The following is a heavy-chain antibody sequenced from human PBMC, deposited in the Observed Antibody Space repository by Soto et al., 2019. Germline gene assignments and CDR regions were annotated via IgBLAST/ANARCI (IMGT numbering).Heavy chain of an antibody. CDR1: GDSISLPY. CDR3: AKRAGPRTLLPHYFDY. J-gene: IGHJ4*02. CDR2: VHESGST. Sequence: QVQLQESGPGVVKPSETLSLSCTVSGDSISLPYWTWVRQPPGKGLEWIGYVHESGSTNYNPSLKSRVTMSVDTSKNQCSLKLSSVTAADTAVYYCAKRAGPRTLLPHYFDYWGQGTLVAVSS. V-gene: IGHV4-59*11. D-gene: IGHD2-2*01.